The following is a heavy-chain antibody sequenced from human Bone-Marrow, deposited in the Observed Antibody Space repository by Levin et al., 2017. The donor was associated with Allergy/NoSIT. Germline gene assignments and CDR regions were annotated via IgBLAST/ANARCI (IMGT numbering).Heavy chain of an antibody. D-gene: IGHD4-23*01. CDR3: ARDPRPVVSPMCYFDL. CDR1: GFPFSDFA. Sequence: GESLKISCAASGFPFSDFAMHWVRQAPGKGLEGVTAISYSGNNKYYADSVKGRFTISRDNSKNTLYLQMNSLRPEDTAVYYCARDPRPVVSPMCYFDLWGRGTLVTVSS. CDR2: ISYSGNNK. V-gene: IGHV3-30-3*01. J-gene: IGHJ2*01.